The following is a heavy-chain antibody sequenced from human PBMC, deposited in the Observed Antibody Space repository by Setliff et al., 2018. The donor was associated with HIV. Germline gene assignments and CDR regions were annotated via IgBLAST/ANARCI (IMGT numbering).Heavy chain of an antibody. CDR3: ARDQPQDYDSLTGYYTGRYSDY. D-gene: IGHD3-9*01. J-gene: IGHJ4*02. CDR1: GYSISSGYY. CDR2: IYHSGRT. Sequence: SLTCAVSGYSISSGYYWGWIRQPPGKGLEWIGSIYHSGRTYYNPSLKSRVTISVDTSKNQFSLKLTSVTAADTAVYYCARDQPQDYDSLTGYYTGRYSDYWGRGTLVTVSS. V-gene: IGHV4-38-2*02.